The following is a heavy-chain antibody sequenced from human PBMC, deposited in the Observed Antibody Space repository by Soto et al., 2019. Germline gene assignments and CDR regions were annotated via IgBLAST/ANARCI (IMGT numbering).Heavy chain of an antibody. Sequence: ASVKVSCKASGYTFTSYAMHWVRQAPGQGLEWMGWINAGNGNTKYSQKFQGRVTITRDTSASTAYMELSSLRSEDTAVYYCARDLYYDSSAPTFDIWGQGTMVTVSS. V-gene: IGHV1-3*01. CDR3: ARDLYYDSSAPTFDI. CDR1: GYTFTSYA. J-gene: IGHJ3*02. CDR2: INAGNGNT. D-gene: IGHD3-22*01.